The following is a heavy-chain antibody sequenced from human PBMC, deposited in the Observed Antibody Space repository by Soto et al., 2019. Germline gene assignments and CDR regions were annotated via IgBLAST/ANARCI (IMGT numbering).Heavy chain of an antibody. V-gene: IGHV1-58*02. CDR2: IVVGSGNT. J-gene: IGHJ3*02. CDR1: GFTFTSSA. Sequence: SVKVSCKASGFTFTSSAMQWVRQARGQRLEWIGWIVVGSGNTNYAQKFQERVTITRDMSTSTAYMELSSLRSEDTAVYYCAAGGYYYDSSGQTRIDAFDIWGQGTMVTVS. CDR3: AAGGYYYDSSGQTRIDAFDI. D-gene: IGHD3-22*01.